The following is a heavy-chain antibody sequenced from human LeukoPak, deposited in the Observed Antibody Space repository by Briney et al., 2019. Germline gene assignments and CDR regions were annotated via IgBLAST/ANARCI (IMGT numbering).Heavy chain of an antibody. D-gene: IGHD3-10*01. CDR2: IYYSGST. Sequence: SETLSLTCTVSGGSISSYYWSWIRQPPGKGLEWIGYIYYSGSTNYNPSLKSRVTISVDTSKNQFSLKLSSVTAADTAVYYCARDHPYGSGSYYNGYFDYWGQGTLVTVSS. V-gene: IGHV4-59*01. J-gene: IGHJ4*02. CDR1: GGSISSYY. CDR3: ARDHPYGSGSYYNGYFDY.